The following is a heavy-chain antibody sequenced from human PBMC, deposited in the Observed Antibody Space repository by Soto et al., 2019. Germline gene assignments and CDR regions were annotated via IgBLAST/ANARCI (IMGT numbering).Heavy chain of an antibody. Sequence: SETLSLTCTVSGGSISSYYWSWIRQPPGKGLEWIGYIYYSGSTNYNHSLKSRVTISVDTSKNQFSLKLSSVTAADTAVYYCATCWARGYSYGDAFDIWGQGTMVTVSS. J-gene: IGHJ3*02. CDR1: GGSISSYY. V-gene: IGHV4-59*08. CDR3: ATCWARGYSYGDAFDI. CDR2: IYYSGST. D-gene: IGHD5-18*01.